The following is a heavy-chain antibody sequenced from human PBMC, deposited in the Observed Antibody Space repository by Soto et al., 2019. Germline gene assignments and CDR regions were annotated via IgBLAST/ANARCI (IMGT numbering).Heavy chain of an antibody. CDR1: GFTFSSYA. CDR2: ISYDGSNK. J-gene: IGHJ4*02. D-gene: IGHD6-6*01. Sequence: VQLVESGGGVVQPGRSLRLSCAASGFTFSSYAMHWVRQAPGKGLEWVAVISYDGSNKYYADSVKGRFTISRDNSKNTLYLQMNSLRAEDTAVYYCAREAIAARPVFGYWGQGTLVTVSS. V-gene: IGHV3-30-3*01. CDR3: AREAIAARPVFGY.